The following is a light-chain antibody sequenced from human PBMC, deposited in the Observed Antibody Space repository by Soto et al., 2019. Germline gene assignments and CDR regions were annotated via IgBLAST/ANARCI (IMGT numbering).Light chain of an antibody. J-gene: IGKJ1*01. Sequence: EIVLTPSPGTLSLSPGERVTLSCRASQSIRSGLAWYQQKPGQPPRLLIYGASTRATGIPARFSGSGSGTEFSLTISSLQSEDFAVYYCQQYDNWPQTFGQGTKGDIK. CDR1: QSIRSG. CDR3: QQYDNWPQT. CDR2: GAS. V-gene: IGKV3-15*01.